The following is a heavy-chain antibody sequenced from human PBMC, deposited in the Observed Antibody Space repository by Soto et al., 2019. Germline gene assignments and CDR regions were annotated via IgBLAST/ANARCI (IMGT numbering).Heavy chain of an antibody. CDR1: GRTFSSYA. J-gene: IGHJ4*02. CDR2: INPTGGST. D-gene: IGHD1-26*01. V-gene: IGHV1-46*03. CDR3: ALGRGRPYYFDY. Sequence: ASVKFSCKASGRTFSSYAISWVRQAPGQGLEWMGLINPTGGSTNYAQTFQGRVTMTRDTSTSTVYMELSSLTSDDTAMYYCALGRGRPYYFDYWGQGSLVTVSS.